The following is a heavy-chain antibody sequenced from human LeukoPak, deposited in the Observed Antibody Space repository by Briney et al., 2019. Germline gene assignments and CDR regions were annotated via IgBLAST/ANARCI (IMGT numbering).Heavy chain of an antibody. V-gene: IGHV1-18*01. J-gene: IGHJ4*02. CDR3: ARRTQYDFWSGYEDY. CDR1: GYTFTSYG. Sequence: ASVKVSCKASGYTFTSYGISWVRQAPGQGLEWMGWISAYNGNTNYAQKLQGRVTITTDESTSTAYMELSSLRSEDTAVYYCARRTQYDFWSGYEDYWGQGTLVTVSS. CDR2: ISAYNGNT. D-gene: IGHD3-3*01.